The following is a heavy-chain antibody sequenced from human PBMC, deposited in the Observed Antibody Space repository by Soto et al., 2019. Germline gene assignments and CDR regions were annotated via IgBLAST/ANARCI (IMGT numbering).Heavy chain of an antibody. J-gene: IGHJ5*02. D-gene: IGHD3-22*01. CDR3: ARSGGHYDSSGYYAAYNWFDP. CDR2: IYYSGST. V-gene: IGHV4-59*08. CDR1: GGSISSYY. Sequence: SETLSLTCTVSGGSISSYYWSWIRQPPGKGLEWIGYIYYSGSTNYNPSLKSRVTISVDTSKNQFSLKLSSVTAADTAVYYCARSGGHYDSSGYYAAYNWFDPWGQGTLVTVSS.